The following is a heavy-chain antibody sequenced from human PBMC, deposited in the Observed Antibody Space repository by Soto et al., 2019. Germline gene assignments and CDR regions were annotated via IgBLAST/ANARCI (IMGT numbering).Heavy chain of an antibody. V-gene: IGHV4-31*03. CDR1: GGSISSGGYY. CDR2: IYYSGST. Sequence: PSETLSLTCTVSGGSISSGGYYWSWIRQHPGKGLEWIGYIYYSGSTYYNPSLKSRVTISVDTSKNQFSLKLSSVTAADTAVYYCARYYDYVWGSYRYTGFDYWGQGTLVTVSS. CDR3: ARYYDYVWGSYRYTGFDY. D-gene: IGHD3-16*02. J-gene: IGHJ4*02.